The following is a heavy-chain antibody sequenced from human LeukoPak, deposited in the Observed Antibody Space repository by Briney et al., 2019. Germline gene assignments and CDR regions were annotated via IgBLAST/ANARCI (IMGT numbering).Heavy chain of an antibody. D-gene: IGHD2-15*01. J-gene: IGHJ4*02. CDR2: TSGSGGST. CDR3: TTDTWYSAGH. V-gene: IGHV3-23*01. CDR1: GFTFSSYA. Sequence: PGGSLRLSCAAPGFTFSSYAMSWVRQAPGKGLEWVSATSGSGGSTYYADSVKGRFTISRDNSKNTLYLQMNSLRAEDTAIYYCTTDTWYSAGHWGQGTLVTVSS.